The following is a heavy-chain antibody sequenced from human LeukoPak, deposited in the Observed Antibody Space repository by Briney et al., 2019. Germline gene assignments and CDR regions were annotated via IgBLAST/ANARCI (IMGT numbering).Heavy chain of an antibody. CDR3: AAGRVEMATVSYYYGMDV. Sequence: GGSLRPSCAASGFTVDDYAMHWVRQAPGKGLEWVSLISGDGGSSYYPDSVKGRFTISRDNSKNSLYLQMNSLRTEDTALYYCAAGRVEMATVSYYYGMDVWGQGTTVTVSS. CDR2: ISGDGGSS. V-gene: IGHV3-43*02. D-gene: IGHD5-24*01. CDR1: GFTVDDYA. J-gene: IGHJ6*02.